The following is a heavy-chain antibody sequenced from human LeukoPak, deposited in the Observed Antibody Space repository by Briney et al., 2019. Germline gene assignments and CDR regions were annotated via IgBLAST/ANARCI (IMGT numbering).Heavy chain of an antibody. D-gene: IGHD3-22*01. V-gene: IGHV3-23*01. Sequence: GGSLRLSCVVSGFTFTSYAWSWVRRSPEKGLEWVAAISANGRSTYHADSVKGRFTISRDVYTNTLYLQMNSLRADDTALYYCAKVAGSIGYFPDFWGRGTLVTVSS. J-gene: IGHJ4*02. CDR3: AKVAGSIGYFPDF. CDR1: GFTFTSYA. CDR2: ISANGRST.